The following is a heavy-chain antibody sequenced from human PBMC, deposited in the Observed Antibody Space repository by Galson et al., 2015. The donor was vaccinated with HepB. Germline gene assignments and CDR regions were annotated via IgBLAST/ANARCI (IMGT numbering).Heavy chain of an antibody. V-gene: IGHV3-74*01. D-gene: IGHD1-26*01. CDR1: GITFSGYW. CDR2: INSDGSSR. CDR3: ARHSGTYLDY. Sequence: SLRLSCAASGITFSGYWMHWVRHAPGKGLVWVARINSDGSSRYYADSVRGRFTISRDNARNTLFLQMDSLRAEDTALFYCARHSGTYLDYWGQGTLVTVSS. J-gene: IGHJ4*02.